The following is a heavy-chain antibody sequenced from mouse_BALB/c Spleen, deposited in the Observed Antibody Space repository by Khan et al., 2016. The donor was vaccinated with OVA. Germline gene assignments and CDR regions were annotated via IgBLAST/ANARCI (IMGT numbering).Heavy chain of an antibody. CDR3: ARRGGGYYGKSSPPTRDY. V-gene: IGHV1S136*01. J-gene: IGHJ4*01. D-gene: IGHD1-1*01. CDR2: INPYNDGT. CDR1: GYTFTNYV. Sequence: EVQLQQSGPELVKPGASVKMSCKASGYTFTNYVMHWVKQKPGQGLEWIGYINPYNDGTKYNEKFKGKATLTSDKSSRTAYMELSSLTCGDSAVYYCARRGGGYYGKSSPPTRDYWGQGTSVTVSS.